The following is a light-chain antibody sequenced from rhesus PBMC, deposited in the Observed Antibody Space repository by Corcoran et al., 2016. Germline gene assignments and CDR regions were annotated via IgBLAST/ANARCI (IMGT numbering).Light chain of an antibody. CDR1: QSISIW. CDR3: QQYSSSPWT. Sequence: DIQMTQSPSSLSASVGDTVTITYRASQSISIWLAWYQQKPGKAPKLLIYKEFSLQSGVPSRFRGSGVGTDFTLTISSLQSEDFATYYCQQYSSSPWTFGQGTKVEIK. J-gene: IGKJ1*01. V-gene: IGKV1-22*01. CDR2: KEF.